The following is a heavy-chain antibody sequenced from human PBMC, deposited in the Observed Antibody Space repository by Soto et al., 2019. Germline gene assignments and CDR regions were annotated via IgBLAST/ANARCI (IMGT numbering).Heavy chain of an antibody. J-gene: IGHJ4*02. CDR3: ARHDFRGADY. Sequence: QLQLQESGPGLVKPSETLSLTCTVSGGSISSSSYYWGWIRQPPGKGLEWIGSIYYSGSTYYNPSLKSRVTISVDTSKNQFSLKLSSVTAADPAVYYCARHDFRGADYWGQGTLVTVSS. V-gene: IGHV4-39*01. CDR1: GGSISSSSYY. D-gene: IGHD3-10*01. CDR2: IYYSGST.